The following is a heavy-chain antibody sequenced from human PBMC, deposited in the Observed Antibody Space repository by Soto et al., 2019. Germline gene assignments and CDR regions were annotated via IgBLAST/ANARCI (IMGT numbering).Heavy chain of an antibody. Sequence: QVQLRESGPGLVRPPETLSLTCTVSGGSITGYYWSWIRQPPGKGLEWIGYIYDSGTTTYNAALKSRVTISADTSKNQFSLNLRSVTAADTAVYYCARRNYGEEGYFFDFWGQGLLVTVSS. CDR3: ARRNYGEEGYFFDF. V-gene: IGHV4-59*08. J-gene: IGHJ4*02. CDR2: IYDSGTT. D-gene: IGHD4-17*01. CDR1: GGSITGYY.